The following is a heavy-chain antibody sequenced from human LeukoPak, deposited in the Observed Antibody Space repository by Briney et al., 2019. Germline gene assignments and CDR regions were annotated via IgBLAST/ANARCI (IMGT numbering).Heavy chain of an antibody. J-gene: IGHJ6*03. V-gene: IGHV3-7*01. D-gene: IGHD3-22*01. CDR1: GFTFSSYW. CDR2: IKQDGSEK. CDR3: AREVYYYDSSGYPTQKLLGYYYYMDV. Sequence: GGSLRLSCAASGFTFSSYWMSWVRQAPGKGLEWVANIKQDGSEKYYVDSVKGRFTISRDNAKNSLYLQMNSLRAEDTAVYYCAREVYYYDSSGYPTQKLLGYYYYMDVWGKGTTVTVSS.